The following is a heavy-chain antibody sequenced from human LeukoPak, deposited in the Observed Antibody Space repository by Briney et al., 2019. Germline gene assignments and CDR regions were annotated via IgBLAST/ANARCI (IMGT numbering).Heavy chain of an antibody. CDR2: FGDTGMP. J-gene: IGHJ4*02. Sequence: GGSLRLSCVASGFSFSTYGMTWVRQAPGKGLEWVSGFGDTGMPHYRDSVKGRFSISRDNSKNTFYLQMNSLRAEDTAVYYCAIPQWELLNWGQGTLVTVSS. CDR1: GFSFSTYG. D-gene: IGHD1-26*01. V-gene: IGHV3-23*01. CDR3: AIPQWELLN.